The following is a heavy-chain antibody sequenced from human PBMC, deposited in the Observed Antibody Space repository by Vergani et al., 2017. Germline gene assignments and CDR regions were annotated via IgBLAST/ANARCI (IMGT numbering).Heavy chain of an antibody. CDR3: ARDVGEYYYDSSGYLRLVPGFDY. J-gene: IGHJ4*02. CDR1: GFTFSSYW. D-gene: IGHD3-22*01. Sequence: EVQLLESGGGLVQPGGSLRLSCAASGFTFSSYWMSWVRQAPGKGLEGVANIKQDGSEKYYVDSVKGRFTISRDNAKNSLYLQMNSLRAEDTAVYYCARDVGEYYYDSSGYLRLVPGFDYWGQGTLVTVSS. CDR2: IKQDGSEK. V-gene: IGHV3-7*01.